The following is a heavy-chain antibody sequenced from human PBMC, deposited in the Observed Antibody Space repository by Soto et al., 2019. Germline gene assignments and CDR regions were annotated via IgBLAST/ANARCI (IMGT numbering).Heavy chain of an antibody. Sequence: GGSLTLSCVASGFTLSGHAMHWVSQAPGEGQGLRRGLVWVARINSEGSSTNYADSVKGRFTISRDNSKNTLYLQMNSLRADDTAVYYCATTLYGSGTYYSSYPPLFWGQGTLVTVSS. D-gene: IGHD3-10*01. CDR1: GFTLSGHA. CDR3: ATTLYGSGTYYSSYPPLF. CDR2: INSEGSST. V-gene: IGHV3-74*01. J-gene: IGHJ4*02.